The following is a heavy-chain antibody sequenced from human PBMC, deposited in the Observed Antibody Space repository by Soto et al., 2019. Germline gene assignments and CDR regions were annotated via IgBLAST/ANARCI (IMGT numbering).Heavy chain of an antibody. J-gene: IGHJ5*02. CDR2: INSNGGST. V-gene: IGHV3-64D*06. CDR1: GFTFSSYA. CDR3: ARGMYNWFDP. Sequence: GGSLRLSCSASGFTFSSYAMHWVRQAPGKGLEYVSAINSNGGSTYYADSVKGRFTIPRDNSKNTLYLQMSSLRAEDTAVYYCARGMYNWFDPWAQGTVVTGSS.